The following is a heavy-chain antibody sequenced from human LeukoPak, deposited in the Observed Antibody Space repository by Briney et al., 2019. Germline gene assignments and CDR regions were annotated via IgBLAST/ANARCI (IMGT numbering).Heavy chain of an antibody. V-gene: IGHV4-4*02. CDR3: ARHRYYYRSGSYYGAPYYMDV. D-gene: IGHD3-10*01. CDR1: GGSLSTTSW. J-gene: IGHJ6*03. CDR2: VYHSGGWNK. Sequence: SGTLSLTCAVSGGSLSTTSWWGWLRQPPGKGLEWIGEVYHSGGWNKNYNPSLKSRATISIDTSRNQFSLNLSSVTAADTAVYYCARHRYYYRSGSYYGAPYYMDVWGKGTTVTISS.